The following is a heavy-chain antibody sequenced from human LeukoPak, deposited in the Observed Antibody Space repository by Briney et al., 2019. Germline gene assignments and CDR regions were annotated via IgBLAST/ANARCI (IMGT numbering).Heavy chain of an antibody. CDR1: GFTFDDYG. CDR3: ARDQGGTGSWYEGEGY. J-gene: IGHJ4*02. V-gene: IGHV3-20*04. Sequence: PGGSLRLSCAASGFTFDDYGMGPPPPPPPPPLEWVSGINWNGGRTGYVDSVKGRFTISRDNAKNSLYLQMNSLRAEDTALYYCARDQGGTGSWYEGEGYWGQGTLVTVSS. D-gene: IGHD6-13*01. CDR2: INWNGGRT.